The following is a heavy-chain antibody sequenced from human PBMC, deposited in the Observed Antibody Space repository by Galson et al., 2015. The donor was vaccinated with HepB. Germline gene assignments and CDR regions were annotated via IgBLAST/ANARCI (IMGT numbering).Heavy chain of an antibody. CDR1: GGTFSSYA. CDR3: ARLSSSWYRDYYYYMDV. J-gene: IGHJ6*03. CDR2: IIPIFGTA. Sequence: SVKVSCKASGGTFSSYAISWVRQAPGQGLEWMGGIIPIFGTANYAQKFQGRVTITADESTSTAYMELSILRSEDTAVYYCARLSSSWYRDYYYYMDVWGKGTTVTVSS. D-gene: IGHD6-13*01. V-gene: IGHV1-69*13.